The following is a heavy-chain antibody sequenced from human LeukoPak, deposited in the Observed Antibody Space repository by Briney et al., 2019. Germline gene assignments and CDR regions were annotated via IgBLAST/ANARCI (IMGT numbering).Heavy chain of an antibody. J-gene: IGHJ5*02. CDR1: GASISGGGFF. CDR2: IHYSGST. D-gene: IGHD1-1*01. Sequence: SETPSLTCTVSGASISGGGFFWSWIRQPPGKDLEWIGHIHYSGSTHYRPSLKSRVTISVDTSKNQFSLRLSSVTAADTAVYFCARGGYVAGWFDPWGQGTLVIVSS. CDR3: ARGGYVAGWFDP. V-gene: IGHV4-31*03.